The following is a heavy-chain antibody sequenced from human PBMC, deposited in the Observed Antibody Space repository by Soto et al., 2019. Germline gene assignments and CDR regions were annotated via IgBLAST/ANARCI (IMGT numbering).Heavy chain of an antibody. J-gene: IGHJ6*02. Sequence: EVQLVESGGGLVQPGGSLRLSCAASGFTFSSYWMHWVRQAPGKGLVWVSRIKSDGSTTNYADSVKGRFTSSRDNAQNTLYLQLNSLRVEDTAIYYCARGNYGMDVWGQVTTVTVSS. CDR3: ARGNYGMDV. CDR2: IKSDGSTT. V-gene: IGHV3-74*01. CDR1: GFTFSSYW.